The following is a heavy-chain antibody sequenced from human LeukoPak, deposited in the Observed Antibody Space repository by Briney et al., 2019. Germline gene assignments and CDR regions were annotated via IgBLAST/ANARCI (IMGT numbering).Heavy chain of an antibody. CDR2: ISYDGSNK. Sequence: GGSPRLSCAASGFTFSSYGLHGVRQAPGKGLEWVAVISYDGSNKYYADSVKGRFTISRDNSKNTLYLQMNSLRAEDTAVYYCAKDQKYYYGSGSYDYWGQGTLVTVSS. V-gene: IGHV3-30*18. D-gene: IGHD3-10*01. CDR3: AKDQKYYYGSGSYDY. CDR1: GFTFSSYG. J-gene: IGHJ4*02.